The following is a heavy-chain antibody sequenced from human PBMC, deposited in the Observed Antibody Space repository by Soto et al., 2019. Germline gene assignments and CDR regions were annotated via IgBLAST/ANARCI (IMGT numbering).Heavy chain of an antibody. J-gene: IGHJ4*02. Sequence: SETLSLTCAVYAGSFSGYYWSWIRQPPGKGLEWIGEINHSGSTNYNPSLKSRVTISVDTSKNQFSLKLSSVTAADTAVYYCADYDSSGQDYWGQGTLVTVSS. V-gene: IGHV4-34*01. D-gene: IGHD3-22*01. CDR1: AGSFSGYY. CDR3: ADYDSSGQDY. CDR2: INHSGST.